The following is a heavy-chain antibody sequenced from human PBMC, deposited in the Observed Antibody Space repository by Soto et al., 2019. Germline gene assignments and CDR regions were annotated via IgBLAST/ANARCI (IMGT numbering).Heavy chain of an antibody. J-gene: IGHJ4*02. V-gene: IGHV1-46*01. CDR2: INPSGDVT. CDR3: ARESAVLKSFDY. CDR1: GYTFTSYY. D-gene: IGHD6-13*01. Sequence: ASVKVSCKASGYTFTSYYMHWVRQAPGQGLEWMAAINPSGDVTMYAQKFQGRLTMTRDTSTSTVYMDLTRLRSEDTAVYYCARESAVLKSFDYWGQGTLVTVSS.